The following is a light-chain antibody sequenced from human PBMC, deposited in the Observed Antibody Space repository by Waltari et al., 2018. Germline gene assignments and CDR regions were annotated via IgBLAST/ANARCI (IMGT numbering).Light chain of an antibody. Sequence: EIVLTQSPGPLFLSPGEGATLSCKASQSVSRPLAWYQQKPGQAPRLLIYGASSKATGIPDRFKGSGSGTDFSLTISRLGPDDSAVYFCQQYVSLPATFGQGTKVEIK. J-gene: IGKJ1*01. CDR2: GAS. V-gene: IGKV3-20*01. CDR3: QQYVSLPAT. CDR1: QSVSRP.